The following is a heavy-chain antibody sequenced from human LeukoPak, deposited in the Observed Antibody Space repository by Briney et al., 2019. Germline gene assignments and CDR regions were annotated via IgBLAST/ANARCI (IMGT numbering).Heavy chain of an antibody. V-gene: IGHV3-23*01. J-gene: IGHJ4*02. Sequence: GGSLRLSCAASGFTFSSYAMSWVRQAPGKGLEWVSVISGSGGITYYADSVMGRFTISRDNSKNTLYLQMNSLRAEDTAVYYCAKDIGLYYYDTWGQGTLVTVSS. D-gene: IGHD3-22*01. CDR3: AKDIGLYYYDT. CDR2: ISGSGGIT. CDR1: GFTFSSYA.